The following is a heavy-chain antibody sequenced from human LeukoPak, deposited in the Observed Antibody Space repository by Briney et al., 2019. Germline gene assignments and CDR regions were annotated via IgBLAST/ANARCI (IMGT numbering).Heavy chain of an antibody. CDR1: GFTFSSYS. J-gene: IGHJ4*02. D-gene: IGHD6-13*01. Sequence: GGSLRLSCAASGFTFSSYSMNWVRQAPGKGLEWVSAISGSGGSTYYADSVKGRFTISRDNSKNTLYLQMNSLRAGDTAVYYCAKDIAAAAVYYFDYWGQGTLVTVSS. CDR3: AKDIAAAAVYYFDY. CDR2: ISGSGGST. V-gene: IGHV3-23*01.